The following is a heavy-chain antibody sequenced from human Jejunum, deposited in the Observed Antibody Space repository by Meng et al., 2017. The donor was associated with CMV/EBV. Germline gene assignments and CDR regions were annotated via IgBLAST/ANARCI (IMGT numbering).Heavy chain of an antibody. Sequence: CAASGFNFSSYSMNWVRQAPGKGLEWVSYITSSSSTIYYADSVRGRFTISRDNAKNSLYLQMNSLRADDTALYYCARDPVLSGLDVWGQGATVTVSS. CDR3: ARDPVLSGLDV. J-gene: IGHJ6*02. CDR1: GFNFSSYS. CDR2: ITSSSSTI. V-gene: IGHV3-48*04.